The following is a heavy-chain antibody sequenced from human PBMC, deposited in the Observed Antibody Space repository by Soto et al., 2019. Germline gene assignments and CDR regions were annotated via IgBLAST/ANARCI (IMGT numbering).Heavy chain of an antibody. CDR2: IIRIFGTT. V-gene: IGHV1-69*06. CDR1: GGTFGSDA. D-gene: IGHD3-22*01. Sequence: SVQVSCKSSGGTFGSDAITGVRQPPGRGLEWVGRIIRIFGTTNYARNLQGRVTISADKSTLTSYMELHSLTSDDTALYHCAKDRTDSGYYTNWLDPWGQGTQVTGSS. CDR3: AKDRTDSGYYTNWLDP. J-gene: IGHJ5*02.